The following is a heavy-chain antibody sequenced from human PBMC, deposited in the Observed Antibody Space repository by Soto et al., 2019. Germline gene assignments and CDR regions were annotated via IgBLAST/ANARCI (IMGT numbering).Heavy chain of an antibody. J-gene: IGHJ4*02. D-gene: IGHD1-26*01. CDR2: IIPIFGTA. Sequence: SVNVSCKASGGTFSSYAISWVRQAPGQGLEWMGGIIPIFGTANYAQKFQGRVTITADKSTSTAYMELSSLRSEDTAVYYCARAASGSHPLFGYWGQGTLVTVSS. CDR3: ARAASGSHPLFGY. V-gene: IGHV1-69*06. CDR1: GGTFSSYA.